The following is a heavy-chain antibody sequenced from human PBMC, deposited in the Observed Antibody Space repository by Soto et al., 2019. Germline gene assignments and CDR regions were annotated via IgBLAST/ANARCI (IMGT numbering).Heavy chain of an antibody. V-gene: IGHV3-48*01. Sequence: GGSLRLSCAASGFTFSIYSMNWVRQAPGKGLEWVSYIMPGSSHIFYADSVKGRFTISRDNAKNSLYLQMNSLRAEDTAVYYCAIEKVGATSVPVFDIWGQRTMLTVSS. CDR2: IMPGSSHI. J-gene: IGHJ6*02. CDR1: GFTFSIYS. CDR3: AIEKVGATSVPVFDI. D-gene: IGHD1-26*01.